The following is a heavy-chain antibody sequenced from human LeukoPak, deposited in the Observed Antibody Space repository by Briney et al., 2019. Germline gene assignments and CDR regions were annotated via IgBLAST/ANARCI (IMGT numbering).Heavy chain of an antibody. D-gene: IGHD6-13*01. Sequence: ASVKVSCKASGYTFTSYDINWVRQATGQGLEWMGWMYPNSGNTGYAQKFQGRVTITRNTSISTAYMELSSLRSEDTAVYYCARHYSSSWYGNWFDPWGQGTLVTVSS. CDR3: ARHYSSSWYGNWFDP. J-gene: IGHJ5*02. V-gene: IGHV1-8*03. CDR2: MYPNSGNT. CDR1: GYTFTSYD.